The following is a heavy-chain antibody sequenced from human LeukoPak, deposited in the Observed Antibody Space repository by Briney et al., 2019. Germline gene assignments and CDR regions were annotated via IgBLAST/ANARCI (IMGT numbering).Heavy chain of an antibody. Sequence: PGGSLRLSCAASGFTFSSYSMNWVRQAPGKGLEWVSSISSSSSYVYYADSVKGRFTISRDNAKNSLYLQMNSLRAEDTAVYYCAREESPPNSASPLFDYWGQGTLVTVSS. CDR1: GFTFSSYS. CDR3: AREESPPNSASPLFDY. D-gene: IGHD6-6*01. J-gene: IGHJ4*02. CDR2: ISSSSSYV. V-gene: IGHV3-21*01.